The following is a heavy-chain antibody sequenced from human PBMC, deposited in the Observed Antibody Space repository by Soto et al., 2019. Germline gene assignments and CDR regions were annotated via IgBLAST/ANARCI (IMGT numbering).Heavy chain of an antibody. CDR3: ARSRYYYDSSDYYGNTFDI. V-gene: IGHV2-70*01. J-gene: IGHJ3*02. Sequence: GSGPTLVNPTQTLTVTCTFSGFALSTSGMCINWIRQPPGKALEWLGIIDSDDDKYYSPSLKTRLTISKDTSKNQVVLTMTNMDPVDTATYYCARSRYYYDSSDYYGNTFDIWGQGTMVTVSS. D-gene: IGHD3-22*01. CDR2: IDSDDDK. CDR1: GFALSTSGMC.